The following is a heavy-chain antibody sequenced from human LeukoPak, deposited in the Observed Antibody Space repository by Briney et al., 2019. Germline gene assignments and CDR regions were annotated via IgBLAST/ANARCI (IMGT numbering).Heavy chain of an antibody. Sequence: GGSLRLSCAASGFTFNSYGMSWVRQAPGKGLGWVSGISGSGARTYYADSVKGRFTISRDNSKNTLYLQMNSLRPEDTAVYFSARDPADSSGYSDYWGQGTLVTVSS. J-gene: IGHJ4*02. V-gene: IGHV3-23*01. D-gene: IGHD3-22*01. CDR1: GFTFNSYG. CDR3: ARDPADSSGYSDY. CDR2: ISGSGART.